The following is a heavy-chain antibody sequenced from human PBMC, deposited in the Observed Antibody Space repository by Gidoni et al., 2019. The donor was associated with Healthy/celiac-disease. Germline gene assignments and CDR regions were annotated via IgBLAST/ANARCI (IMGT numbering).Heavy chain of an antibody. CDR2: IKSKNDGGTT. CDR3: TTDRTVVTAMSYGMDV. CDR1: GFTFSNAW. J-gene: IGHJ6*02. V-gene: IGHV3-15*07. Sequence: EVQLVESGGGLVKPGGSLRLSCAASGFTFSNAWMNWVRQAPGKGLEWVGRIKSKNDGGTTDYAAPVKGRFIITRDDSKNMLYLQMNSLKTEDTAVYYCTTDRTVVTAMSYGMDVWGQGTTVTVSS. D-gene: IGHD2-21*02.